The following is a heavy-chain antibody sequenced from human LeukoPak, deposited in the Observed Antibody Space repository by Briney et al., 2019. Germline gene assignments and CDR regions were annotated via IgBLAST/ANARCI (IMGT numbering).Heavy chain of an antibody. D-gene: IGHD2-15*01. Sequence: PGRSLRLSCAASGFTFNSYAMHWVRQAPGKGLEWAAVISYDGNNKYYADSVKGRFTISRDNSKNTLYLQMNSLRVEDTAVHYCARDHRYCSGGSCYSYCDYWGQGTLVTVSS. CDR2: ISYDGNNK. CDR3: ARDHRYCSGGSCYSYCDY. J-gene: IGHJ4*02. CDR1: GFTFNSYA. V-gene: IGHV3-30*04.